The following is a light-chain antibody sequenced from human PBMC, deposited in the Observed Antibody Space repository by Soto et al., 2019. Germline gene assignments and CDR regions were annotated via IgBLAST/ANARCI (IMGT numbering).Light chain of an antibody. CDR1: QAISSS. V-gene: IGKV1-9*01. CDR3: QHLNDYRYT. J-gene: IGKJ2*01. Sequence: DIQLTQSPSFLSASVGDRVTITCRASQAISSSLAWYQHNPGKAPKLLIYAASTLQNGVPSSFSGSGSGTEYTLTISSLQPEEFATYYGQHLNDYRYTFGQGTKVEIK. CDR2: AAS.